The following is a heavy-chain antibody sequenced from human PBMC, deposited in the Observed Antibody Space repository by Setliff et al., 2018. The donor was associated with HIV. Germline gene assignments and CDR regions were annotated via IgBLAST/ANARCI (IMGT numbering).Heavy chain of an antibody. V-gene: IGHV1-18*01. CDR2: ISPYNGNT. J-gene: IGHJ6*03. Sequence: VASVKVSCKASGYSFTSWGISWVRQAPGQRLEWMGWISPYNGNTKYIESLQGRVSVTTDTSTSTAYMEVRSLRSDDTAIYYCARARGAIDLYYYMDVWGKGTTVTVSS. CDR3: ARARGAIDLYYYMDV. CDR1: GYSFTSWG. D-gene: IGHD3-9*01.